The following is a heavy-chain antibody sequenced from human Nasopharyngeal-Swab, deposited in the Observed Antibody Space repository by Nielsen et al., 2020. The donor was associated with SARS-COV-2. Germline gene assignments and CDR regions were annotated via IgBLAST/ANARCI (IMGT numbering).Heavy chain of an antibody. Sequence: ASVKVSCKDSGYTFTGYYMHWVRQAPGQGLEWMGIINPSGGSTSYAQKFQGRVTMTGDTSTSTVYMELSSLRSEDTAVYYCARDLGGSYQYYYYGMDVWGQGTTVTVSS. V-gene: IGHV1-46*01. CDR3: ARDLGGSYQYYYYGMDV. J-gene: IGHJ6*02. D-gene: IGHD1-26*01. CDR1: GYTFTGYY. CDR2: INPSGGST.